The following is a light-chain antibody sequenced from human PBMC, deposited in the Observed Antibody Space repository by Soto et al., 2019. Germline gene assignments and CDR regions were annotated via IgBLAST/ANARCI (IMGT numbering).Light chain of an antibody. J-gene: IGKJ2*01. CDR2: DAS. Sequence: QMTQSTASLSASVGDRVTITCQATQDITNYLNWYQHKPGKAPKLLIYDASTLQTGVPSRFSGSESGTDFTFSITCLQPEDIATYYCQQYDTVPPSFGQGTKLEIK. CDR1: QDITNY. CDR3: QQYDTVPPS. V-gene: IGKV1-33*01.